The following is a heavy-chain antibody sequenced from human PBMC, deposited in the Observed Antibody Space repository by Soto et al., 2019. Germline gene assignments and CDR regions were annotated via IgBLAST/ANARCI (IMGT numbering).Heavy chain of an antibody. Sequence: LSLTCAVSGYSISSGYFWGWIRQPPGKGLEWIGSIFHSGSTFYNPSLKSRVTISLDTSKNQFFLKLTSVTAADTAIYYCARAPGYSYGPEDYWGQGTLVTVSS. V-gene: IGHV4-38-2*01. J-gene: IGHJ4*02. CDR1: GYSISSGYF. CDR3: ARAPGYSYGPEDY. D-gene: IGHD5-18*01. CDR2: IFHSGST.